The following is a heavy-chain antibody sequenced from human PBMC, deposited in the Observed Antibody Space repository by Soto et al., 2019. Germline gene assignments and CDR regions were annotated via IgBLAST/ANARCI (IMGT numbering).Heavy chain of an antibody. CDR3: AREWSTSGDLDY. D-gene: IGHD3-10*01. CDR2: ISYDGSIK. J-gene: IGHJ4*02. V-gene: IGHV3-30-3*01. CDR1: GFTFSSHS. Sequence: QVQLVVSGGGLVQPGRSLRLSCAASGFTFSSHSIQWVRQAPGKGLEWVAVISYDGSIKYYADSVKGRFTISRDNSQNTAYLQMDSLRAEDTAVFYCAREWSTSGDLDYWGQGTLVIVSS.